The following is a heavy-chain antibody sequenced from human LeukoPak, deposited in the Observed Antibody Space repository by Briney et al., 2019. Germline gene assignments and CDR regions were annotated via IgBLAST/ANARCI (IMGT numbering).Heavy chain of an antibody. CDR3: ARHPSNYYDSSGYFGCFDP. V-gene: IGHV1-46*01. CDR2: INPSGGGT. D-gene: IGHD3-22*01. CDR1: GYTFTNYY. Sequence: ASVKVSCKASGYTFTNYYMHWVRQAPGQGLEWMGIINPSGGGTTYAQKFQGRVSMTRDTSTSTFYMDLSSLRSEDTAVYYCARHPSNYYDSSGYFGCFDPWGQGTLVTVSS. J-gene: IGHJ5*02.